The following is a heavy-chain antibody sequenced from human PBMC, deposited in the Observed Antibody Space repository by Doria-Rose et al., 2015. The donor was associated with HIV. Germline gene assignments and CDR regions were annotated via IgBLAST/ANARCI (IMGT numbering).Heavy chain of an antibody. CDR2: VNPSGSS. CDR3: ARGRIFGVVTD. J-gene: IGHJ4*02. V-gene: IGHV4-34*01. D-gene: IGHD3-3*01. CDR1: GGSFSNYH. Sequence: VQLHQWGAGLLKPSETLTLTCAVYGGSFSNYHWSWIRQHPGKDLEWIGEVNPSGSSDYNPSLKSRVTLSVDMSKYQLSLNVTSVTVADTAVYFCARGRIFGVVTDWGQGTLVTVSS.